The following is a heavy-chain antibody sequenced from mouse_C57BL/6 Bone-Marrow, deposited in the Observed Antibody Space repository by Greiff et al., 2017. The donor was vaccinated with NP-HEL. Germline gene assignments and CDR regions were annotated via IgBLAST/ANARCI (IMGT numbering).Heavy chain of an antibody. CDR1: GYTFTSYW. Sequence: QVQLQQPGAELVRPGSSVKLSCKASGYTFTSYWMHWVKQRPIQGLEWIGNIDPSDSETHYNQKFKDKATLTVDKSSSTAYMQLSSLTSEDSAVYYCARGGYYEGAYWGQGTLVTVSA. CDR3: ARGGYYEGAY. J-gene: IGHJ3*01. V-gene: IGHV1-52*01. D-gene: IGHD2-3*01. CDR2: IDPSDSET.